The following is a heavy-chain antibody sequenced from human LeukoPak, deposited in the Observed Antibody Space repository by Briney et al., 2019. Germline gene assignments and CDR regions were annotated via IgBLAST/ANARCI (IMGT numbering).Heavy chain of an antibody. CDR3: AKLWGGQNWNDD. V-gene: IGHV4-39*01. CDR1: GGSISRSRDY. CDR2: IYYSGST. D-gene: IGHD3-16*01. Sequence: SETLSLTCSVSGGSISRSRDYWGWIRQPPGKGLEWIGSIYYSGSTYYNPSLESRVTISVDSSKNQFSLKLPSVTAADTAVYYCAKLWGGQNWNDDWGQGTLVIVSS. J-gene: IGHJ5*02.